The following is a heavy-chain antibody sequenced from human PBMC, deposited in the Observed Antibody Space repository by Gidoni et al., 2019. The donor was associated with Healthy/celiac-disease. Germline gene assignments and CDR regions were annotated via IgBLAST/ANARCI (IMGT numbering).Heavy chain of an antibody. V-gene: IGHV3-7*01. Sequence: EVQLVESGGGLVKPGGCWRLSCAAPGFTFSSSWMSWVRQAPGKGLEWVANIKQDGSEKDYVDSVKGRFTISRDNARKSLYLKMNSLRAEDTAVYYCARVTWRRFDPWGQGTLVTVSS. CDR1: GFTFSSSW. CDR2: IKQDGSEK. CDR3: ARVTWRRFDP. J-gene: IGHJ5*02. D-gene: IGHD3-3*01.